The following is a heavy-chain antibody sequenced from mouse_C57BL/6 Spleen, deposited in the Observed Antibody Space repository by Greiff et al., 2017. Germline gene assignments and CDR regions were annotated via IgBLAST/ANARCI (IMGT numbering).Heavy chain of an antibody. CDR3: ARKVGRGYFDY. CDR1: GFTFSDYY. D-gene: IGHD4-1*01. V-gene: IGHV5-12*01. CDR2: ISNGGGST. J-gene: IGHJ2*01. Sequence: EVKVVESGGGLVQPGGSLKLSCAASGFTFSDYYMYWVRQTPEKRLEWVAYISNGGGSTYYPDTVKGRFTISRDNAKNTLYLQMSRLKSEDTAMYYCARKVGRGYFDYWGQGTTLTVSS.